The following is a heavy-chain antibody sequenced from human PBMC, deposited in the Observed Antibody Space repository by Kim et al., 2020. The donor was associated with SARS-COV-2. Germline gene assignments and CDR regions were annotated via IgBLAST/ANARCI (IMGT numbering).Heavy chain of an antibody. V-gene: IGHV4-31*02. D-gene: IGHD3-22*01. CDR3: ARTRITMIVVVTHFDY. J-gene: IGHJ4*02. Sequence: SLKSRVTISVDTSKNQFSLKLSSMTAADTAVYYCARTRITMIVVVTHFDYWGQGTLVTVSS.